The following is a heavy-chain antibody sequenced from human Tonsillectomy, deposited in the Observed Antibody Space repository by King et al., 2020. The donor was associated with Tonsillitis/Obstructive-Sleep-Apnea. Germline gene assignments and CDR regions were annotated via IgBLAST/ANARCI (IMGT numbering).Heavy chain of an antibody. V-gene: IGHV3-23*04. CDR2: ISGSGGTT. J-gene: IGHJ4*02. CDR3: AKEGDQLPHLDY. D-gene: IGHD2-2*01. CDR1: GFTFSSYV. Sequence: VQLVESGGGLVQPGGSLRLSCAASGFTFSSYVMSWVRQAPGKGLEWVSAISGSGGTTYYADSVKGRFTISRDNSKNTLYLQMNSLRAEDTAMYYCAKEGDQLPHLDYWGQGTLVTVSS.